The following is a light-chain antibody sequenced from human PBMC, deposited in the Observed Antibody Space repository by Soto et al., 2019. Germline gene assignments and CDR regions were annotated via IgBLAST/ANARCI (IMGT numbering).Light chain of an antibody. CDR3: QQYNNWPRLT. J-gene: IGKJ4*01. CDR2: RAS. Sequence: EIVMTQSPATLSVSPGERATLSCRASQSVTSNLAWYQQKPCQAPRLLIYRASTRATCIPARFSGSGSGTEFALTISSLQAEDFAVYYCQQYNNWPRLTFGGGTRVEIK. CDR1: QSVTSN. V-gene: IGKV3-15*01.